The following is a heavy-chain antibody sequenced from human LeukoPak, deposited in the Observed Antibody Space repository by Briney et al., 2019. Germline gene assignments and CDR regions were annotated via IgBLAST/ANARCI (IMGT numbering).Heavy chain of an antibody. J-gene: IGHJ3*02. CDR2: VNHRGST. D-gene: IGHD5-12*01. V-gene: IGHV4-34*01. CDR3: AREIIVARGAFDI. Sequence: SETLSLTCAVYGGSLSGYYWSWFRQPPGKGLEWIGEVNHRGSTNYNPSLKSRGTTSVDTTKNKLSLKLSSVTAADTAVYYCAREIIVARGAFDIWGQGTMVTVSS. CDR1: GGSLSGYY.